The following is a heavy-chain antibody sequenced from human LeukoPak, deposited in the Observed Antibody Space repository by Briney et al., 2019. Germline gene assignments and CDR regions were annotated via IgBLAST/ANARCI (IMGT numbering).Heavy chain of an antibody. V-gene: IGHV3-48*01. D-gene: IGHD1-26*01. CDR2: ISSSSRTI. CDR1: GFTFSSYS. CDR3: ARSDNSGSYSGAFDI. Sequence: GGSLRLSCAASGFTFSSYSMNWVRQAPGKGLEWVSYISSSSRTIYYADSVKGRFTISRDNAKNSLYLQMNSLRAEDTAVYYCARSDNSGSYSGAFDIWGQGTMVTVSS. J-gene: IGHJ3*02.